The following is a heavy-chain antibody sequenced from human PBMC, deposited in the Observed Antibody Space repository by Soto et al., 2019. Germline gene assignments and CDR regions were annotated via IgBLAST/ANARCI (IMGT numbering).Heavy chain of an antibody. D-gene: IGHD1-26*01. J-gene: IGHJ6*02. CDR3: AQGGPVGGAYYYYGMDV. Sequence: SETLSLTCTVSGGSISSSSYYWGWIRQPPGKGLEWIGSIYYSGSTYYNPSLKSRVTISVDTSKNQFSLKLSSVTAADTAVYYCAQGGPVGGAYYYYGMDVWGQGTTVTVSS. CDR2: IYYSGST. CDR1: GGSISSSSYY. V-gene: IGHV4-39*01.